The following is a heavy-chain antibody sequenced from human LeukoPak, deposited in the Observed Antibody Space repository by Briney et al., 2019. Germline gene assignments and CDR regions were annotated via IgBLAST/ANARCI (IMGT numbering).Heavy chain of an antibody. CDR1: GFIFSNYG. CDR2: IRYDGNGK. V-gene: IGHV3-30*02. Sequence: GGSLRLSCAASGFIFSNYGMHWVRQAPGKGLEWVAFIRYDGNGKYYGDSVEGRFTTSRDSSKNTLSLQMNSLKSEDTAVYYCAKGGYYDVWSAYDYWGQGTLVTVSS. CDR3: AKGGYYDVWSAYDY. D-gene: IGHD3-3*01. J-gene: IGHJ4*02.